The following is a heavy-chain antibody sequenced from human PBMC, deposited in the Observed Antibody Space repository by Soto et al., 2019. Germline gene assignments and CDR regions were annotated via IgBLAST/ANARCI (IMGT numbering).Heavy chain of an antibody. CDR3: AKDGLGFGELPYSDY. Sequence: EVQLLESGGGLVQPGGSLRLSCAASGFTFSSYAMSWVRQAPGKGLKWVSAISGSGGSTYYANSVKGRFTISRDNSKNTLYLQMNSLRAEDTAVYYCAKDGLGFGELPYSDYWGQGTLVTVSS. CDR1: GFTFSSYA. CDR2: ISGSGGST. V-gene: IGHV3-23*01. J-gene: IGHJ4*02. D-gene: IGHD3-10*01.